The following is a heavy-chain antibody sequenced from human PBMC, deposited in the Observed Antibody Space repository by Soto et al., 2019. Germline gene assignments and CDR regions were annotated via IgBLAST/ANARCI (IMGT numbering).Heavy chain of an antibody. CDR1: GYTFTSYY. CDR3: VRRKGGIEV. Sequence: QLQLGQSGAEVKKPGSSVKVSCKASGYTFTSYYINWVRQATGQGLEWMGWMNPNSGNTVYAQKIQGRVTMTRNTSISTAHRELCSLSSGCTAVYYCVRRKGGIEVCGQGTTVTASS. CDR2: MNPNSGNT. J-gene: IGHJ6*02. V-gene: IGHV1-8*01.